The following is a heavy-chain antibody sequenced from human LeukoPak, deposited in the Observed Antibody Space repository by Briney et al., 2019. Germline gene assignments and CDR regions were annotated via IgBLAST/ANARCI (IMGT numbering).Heavy chain of an antibody. J-gene: IGHJ4*02. D-gene: IGHD5-24*01. Sequence: ASVKVSCKASGYTFTGNGISWVRQAPGQGLEWMGWIGAYNGDTNYAQKLQGRVTMTTDTSTSTAYMELRSLRSDDTAVYYCAAERRWPNRDFDYWGQGTLVTVSS. V-gene: IGHV1-18*01. CDR2: IGAYNGDT. CDR1: GYTFTGNG. CDR3: AAERRWPNRDFDY.